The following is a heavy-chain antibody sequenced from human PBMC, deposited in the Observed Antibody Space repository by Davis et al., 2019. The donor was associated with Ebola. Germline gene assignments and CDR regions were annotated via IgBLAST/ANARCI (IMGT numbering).Heavy chain of an antibody. CDR3: ARLKLHYGMDV. J-gene: IGHJ6*02. V-gene: IGHV1-2*04. Sequence: AASVKVSCKASGYTFTSYYMHWVRQAPGQGLEWMGWINPNSGGTNYAQKFQGWVTMTRDTSISTAYMELRSLRSDDTAVYYCARLKLHYGMDVWGQGTTVTVSS. CDR1: GYTFTSYY. D-gene: IGHD3-16*01. CDR2: INPNSGGT.